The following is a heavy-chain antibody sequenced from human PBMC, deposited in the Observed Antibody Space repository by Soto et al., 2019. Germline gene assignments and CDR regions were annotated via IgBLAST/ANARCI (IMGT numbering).Heavy chain of an antibody. J-gene: IGHJ4*02. V-gene: IGHV4-39*01. Sequence: QLQLQESGPGLVKPSETLSLTCTVSGGSISSSSYYWGWIRQPPGKGLEWIGSIYYSGSTYYNPSLKSRVSISVDTSKNQFSLKLSSVTAADTAVYYCARLRIVVVPAAPKYYFDYWGQGTLVTVSS. CDR1: GGSISSSSYY. D-gene: IGHD2-2*01. CDR3: ARLRIVVVPAAPKYYFDY. CDR2: IYYSGST.